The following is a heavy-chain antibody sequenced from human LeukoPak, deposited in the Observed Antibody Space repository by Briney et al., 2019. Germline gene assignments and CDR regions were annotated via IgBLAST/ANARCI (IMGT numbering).Heavy chain of an antibody. CDR1: GFTFADYA. J-gene: IGHJ4*02. CDR3: AKGGPTYLYGSGDYFDY. D-gene: IGHD3-10*01. CDR2: ISADGGST. Sequence: AGSLRLSCEASGFTFADYAMHWVRQAPGKGLEWVSLISADGGSTYYADSVKGRFTISRGHSKNSPYLQMNSLRTKHTALYYCAKGGPTYLYGSGDYFDYWGQGTLVTVSS. V-gene: IGHV3-43*02.